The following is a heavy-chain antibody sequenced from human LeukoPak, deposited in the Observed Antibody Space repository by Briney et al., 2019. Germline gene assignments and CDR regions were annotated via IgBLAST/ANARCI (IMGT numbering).Heavy chain of an antibody. Sequence: GGSLRLSCAASGFTVSSNYMSWVRQAPGKGLEGVSVIYSGGSTYYEDSVKGRFTISRDNSKNTLYLQMNSLRAEDTAIYYCTRGDGGSSGPCRWGQGTLVTVSS. J-gene: IGHJ4*02. CDR2: IYSGGST. CDR3: TRGDGGSSGPCR. D-gene: IGHD3-22*01. CDR1: GFTVSSNY. V-gene: IGHV3-66*01.